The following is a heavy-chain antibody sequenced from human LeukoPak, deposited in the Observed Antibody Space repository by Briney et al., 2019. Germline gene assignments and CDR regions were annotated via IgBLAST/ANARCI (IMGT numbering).Heavy chain of an antibody. J-gene: IGHJ1*01. D-gene: IGHD6-13*01. Sequence: SETLSVTCAVYGGSFSGYHWSWIRQPPGKGLEWIGEINHSGSTNYNPSLKSRVTISVDTSKNQFSLKLSSVTAADTAVYYCARGSGSSWYGAEYFQHWGQGTLVTVSS. CDR2: INHSGST. CDR1: GGSFSGYH. V-gene: IGHV4-34*01. CDR3: ARGSGSSWYGAEYFQH.